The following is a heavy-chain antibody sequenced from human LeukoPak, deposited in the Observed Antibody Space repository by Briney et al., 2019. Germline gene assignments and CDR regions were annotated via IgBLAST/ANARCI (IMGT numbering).Heavy chain of an antibody. CDR1: GGTFSSYA. J-gene: IGHJ4*02. Sequence: GSSVKVSCKASGGTFSSYAISWVRQAPGQGLEWMGGIIPIFGTANYAQKFQGRVTITADESTSTAYMELCSLRSEDTAVYYCARVNSSGWSNDYWGQGTLVTVSS. CDR3: ARVNSSGWSNDY. D-gene: IGHD6-19*01. V-gene: IGHV1-69*01. CDR2: IIPIFGTA.